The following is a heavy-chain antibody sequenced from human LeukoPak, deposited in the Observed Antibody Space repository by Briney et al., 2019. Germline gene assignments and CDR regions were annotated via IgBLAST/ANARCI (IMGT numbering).Heavy chain of an antibody. CDR3: AKDMFGAAAGTWQDY. V-gene: IGHV3-9*01. Sequence: GGSLRLSCAASGFTFDDYAMHWVRQAPGKGLEWVSGISWNSGSIGYADSVKGRFTISRDNAKNSLYLQMNSLRAEDTALYYCAKDMFGAAAGTWQDYWGQGTLVTVSS. CDR2: ISWNSGSI. D-gene: IGHD6-13*01. CDR1: GFTFDDYA. J-gene: IGHJ4*02.